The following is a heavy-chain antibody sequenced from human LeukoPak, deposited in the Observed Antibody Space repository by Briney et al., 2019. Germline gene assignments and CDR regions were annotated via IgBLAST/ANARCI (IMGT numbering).Heavy chain of an antibody. CDR3: AKDRKTCSSTSCYTFPGCWFDP. CDR1: GFTFSSYA. J-gene: IGHJ5*02. D-gene: IGHD2-2*02. Sequence: PGGSLRLSCAASGFTFSSYAMSWVRQDPGKGLEWVSAISGSGGSTYYADSVKGRFTISRDNSKNTLYLQMNSLRAEDTAVYYCAKDRKTCSSTSCYTFPGCWFDPWGQGTLATVSS. CDR2: ISGSGGST. V-gene: IGHV3-23*01.